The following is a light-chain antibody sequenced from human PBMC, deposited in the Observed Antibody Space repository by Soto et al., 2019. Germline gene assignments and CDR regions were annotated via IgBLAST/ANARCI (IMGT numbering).Light chain of an antibody. CDR2: DVS. V-gene: IGLV2-14*01. CDR3: SSYTSSSTHVV. Sequence: QSALTQPASVSGSPGQSITISCTGTSSDVGGYNYVSWYQQHPGKAPKLMIYDVSNRPSGVSNRFSGSTSGNTASLTISGLQAEDEDDDYCSSYTSSSTHVVFGGGTKVTVL. J-gene: IGLJ2*01. CDR1: SSDVGGYNY.